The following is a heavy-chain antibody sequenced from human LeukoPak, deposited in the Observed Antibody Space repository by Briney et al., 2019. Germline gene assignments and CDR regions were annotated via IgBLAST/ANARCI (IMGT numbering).Heavy chain of an antibody. Sequence: ASVKVSCKASGYTFTSYDINWVRQSTGQGLEGMGWMNPNSGNTGYAQKFQGRVTMTRNTSISTAYMELSSLGSEDTAVYYCARGRGVRGVITRYYYYYYMDVWGKGTTVTISS. V-gene: IGHV1-8*01. CDR2: MNPNSGNT. J-gene: IGHJ6*03. CDR1: GYTFTSYD. D-gene: IGHD3-10*01. CDR3: ARGRGVRGVITRYYYYYYMDV.